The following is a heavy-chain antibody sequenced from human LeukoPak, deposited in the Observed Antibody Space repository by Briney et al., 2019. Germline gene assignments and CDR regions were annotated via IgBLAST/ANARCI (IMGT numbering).Heavy chain of an antibody. D-gene: IGHD3-10*01. CDR2: IHYDGSNK. CDR3: AKDPIRGVRPYYFSS. V-gene: IGHV3-30*02. J-gene: IGHJ4*02. CDR1: GFTFSSYG. Sequence: GGSLRLSCAASGFTFSSYGMQWVRQAPGKGLEWVAFIHYDGSNKYYANSVKGRFTISRDNSKNTLYLHMNNLRAEDTAVYYCAKDPIRGVRPYYFSSWGQGTLVTVSS.